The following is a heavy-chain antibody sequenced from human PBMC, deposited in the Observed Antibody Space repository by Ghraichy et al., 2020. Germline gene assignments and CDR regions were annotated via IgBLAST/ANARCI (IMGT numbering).Heavy chain of an antibody. CDR3: AKDHRIYGDSGAY. CDR1: GFTFSSFA. V-gene: IGHV3-23*01. J-gene: IGHJ4*02. Sequence: GGSLRLSCAASGFTFSSFAMSWVRQAPGKGLEWVSTITSSGDYTYYADSVKGRLSISRDNSKDTLYLQMNSLRAEDTAIYYCAKDHRIYGDSGAYWGQGTLVTVSS. CDR2: ITSSGDYT. D-gene: IGHD4-17*01.